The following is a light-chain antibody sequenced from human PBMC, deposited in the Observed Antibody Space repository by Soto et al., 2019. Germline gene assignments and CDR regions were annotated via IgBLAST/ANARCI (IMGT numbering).Light chain of an antibody. J-gene: IGLJ1*01. V-gene: IGLV1-40*01. CDR1: SSNIGAGYD. Sequence: QSVLTQPPSVSGAPGQRVTISCTGSSSNIGAGYDVHWYQQLPGTAPKLLISGNNNRPSGVPDRFSGSKSGTSASLAITGLQAEDEADYYCQSYDDSLHVYVFGAGTKVTVL. CDR2: GNN. CDR3: QSYDDSLHVYV.